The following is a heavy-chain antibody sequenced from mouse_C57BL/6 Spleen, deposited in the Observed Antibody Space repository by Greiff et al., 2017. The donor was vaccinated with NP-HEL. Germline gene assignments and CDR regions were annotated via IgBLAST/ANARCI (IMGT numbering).Heavy chain of an antibody. CDR2: IYPGDGDT. V-gene: IGHV1-82*01. D-gene: IGHD1-1*01. J-gene: IGHJ4*01. Sequence: QVQLKQSGPELVKPGASVKISCKASGYAFSSSWMNWVKQRPGKGLEWIGRIYPGDGDTNYNGKFKGKATLTADKSSSTAYMQLSSLTSEDSAVYFCARKGTTVDGYYAMDYWGQGTSVTVSS. CDR1: GYAFSSSW. CDR3: ARKGTTVDGYYAMDY.